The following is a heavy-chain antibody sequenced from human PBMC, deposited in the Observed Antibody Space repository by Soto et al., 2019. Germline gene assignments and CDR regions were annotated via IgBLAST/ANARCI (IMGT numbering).Heavy chain of an antibody. CDR1: GYTFTGYY. D-gene: IGHD4-17*01. CDR3: ARATVMSDGMDV. Sequence: ASVKVSCKASGYTFTGYYMHWVRQAPGQGLEWMGWINPNSGGINYAQKFQGRVTMTRDTSISTAYMELSRLRSDDTAVYYCARATVMSDGMDVWGQGTTVTVSS. J-gene: IGHJ6*02. V-gene: IGHV1-2*02. CDR2: INPNSGGI.